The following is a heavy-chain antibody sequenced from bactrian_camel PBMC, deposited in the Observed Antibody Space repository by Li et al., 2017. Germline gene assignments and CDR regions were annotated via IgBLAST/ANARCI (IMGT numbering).Heavy chain of an antibody. CDR3: VRDLGSMGWAFGY. V-gene: IGHV3S53*01. CDR2: ITTDGIT. CDR1: GNTDSPYC. D-gene: IGHD5*01. Sequence: HVQLVESGGGSVQTGGSLRLSCVASGNTDSPYCMGWFRLFPESPAKEREGVATITTDGITKYPDSVKGRFTISRDNAKNTLFLQMNSLKPEDTAVYYCVRDLGSMGWAFGYWGQGTQVTVS. J-gene: IGHJ6*01.